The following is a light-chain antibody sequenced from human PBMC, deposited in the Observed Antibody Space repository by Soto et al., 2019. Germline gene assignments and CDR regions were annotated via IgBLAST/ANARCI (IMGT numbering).Light chain of an antibody. Sequence: DIHMTQSPSSLSASVGHIVTITCRASQGISSWLAWYQQKPEKAPKSLIYAASSLQSGVPSRFRGSGSGTDFTLTISSLQSEDFAVYYCQQFKDWHTITFGHGTRLEIK. CDR1: QGISSW. V-gene: IGKV1D-16*01. CDR3: QQFKDWHTIT. CDR2: AAS. J-gene: IGKJ5*01.